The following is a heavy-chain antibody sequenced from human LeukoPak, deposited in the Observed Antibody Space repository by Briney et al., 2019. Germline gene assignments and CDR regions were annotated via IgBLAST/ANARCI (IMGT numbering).Heavy chain of an antibody. V-gene: IGHV4-34*01. J-gene: IGHJ4*02. CDR1: GGSFSGYY. CDR2: INHSGST. CDR3: AREDSSGYLGY. Sequence: SETLSLTCAVYGGSFSGYYWSWLRQPPGKGLEWIGEINHSGSTNYNPSLKSRVNISVETSKKQFPLKLSSVTAADTAVYYCAREDSSGYLGYWGQGTLVTVSS. D-gene: IGHD3-22*01.